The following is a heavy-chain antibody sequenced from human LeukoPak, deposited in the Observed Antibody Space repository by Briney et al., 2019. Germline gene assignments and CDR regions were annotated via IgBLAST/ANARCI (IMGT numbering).Heavy chain of an antibody. D-gene: IGHD6-19*01. CDR3: ASRYSSGWYIDYFFDY. CDR2: IYYSGST. CDR1: GGSISSSSYY. Sequence: SETLSLTCTVSGGSISSSSYYWGWIRQPPGKGLEWIGSIYYSGSTYYNPSLKSRVTISVDTSKYQFSLKLSSVSAADTAVYYCASRYSSGWYIDYFFDYWGQGTLVTVSS. V-gene: IGHV4-39*01. J-gene: IGHJ4*02.